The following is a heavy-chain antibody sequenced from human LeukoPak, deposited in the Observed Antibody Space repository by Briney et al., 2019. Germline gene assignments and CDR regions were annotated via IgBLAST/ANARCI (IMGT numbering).Heavy chain of an antibody. CDR3: AKDRQPYCSSTSCYSLDY. CDR1: GFTFSSYA. D-gene: IGHD2-2*02. J-gene: IGHJ4*02. Sequence: GGSLRLSCAASGFTFSSYAMGWVRQAPGKGLEWVSAISGSGGNTYYADSVKGRFTISRDNSKNTLYLQMNSLRAEDTAVYYCAKDRQPYCSSTSCYSLDYWGQGTLVTVSS. V-gene: IGHV3-23*01. CDR2: ISGSGGNT.